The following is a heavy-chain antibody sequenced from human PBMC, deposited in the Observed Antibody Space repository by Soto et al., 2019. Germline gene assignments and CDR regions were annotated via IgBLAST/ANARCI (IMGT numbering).Heavy chain of an antibody. CDR1: GYTFTSYA. D-gene: IGHD2-2*01. CDR3: ARGIGCSSTSCNNIYYYYYYMDV. J-gene: IGHJ6*03. V-gene: IGHV1-3*01. Sequence: GASGKVSCKASGYTFTSYAMHWVRQAPGQRLEWMGWINAGNGNTKYSQKFQGRVTITRDTSASTAYMELSSLRSEDTAVYYCARGIGCSSTSCNNIYYYYYYMDVWGKGTTVTVSS. CDR2: INAGNGNT.